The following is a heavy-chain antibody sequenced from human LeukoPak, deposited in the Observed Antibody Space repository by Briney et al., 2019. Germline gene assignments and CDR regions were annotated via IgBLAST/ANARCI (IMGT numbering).Heavy chain of an antibody. V-gene: IGHV3-23*01. CDR1: GFTVSSHY. Sequence: GGSLRLSCAASGFTVSSHYMSWVRQAPGKGLEWVSAISGSGGSTYYADSVKGRFTISRDNSKNTLYLQMNSLRAEDTAVYYCAKDRHYYDSSGYYSPDAFDIWGQGTMVTVSS. J-gene: IGHJ3*02. CDR2: ISGSGGST. CDR3: AKDRHYYDSSGYYSPDAFDI. D-gene: IGHD3-22*01.